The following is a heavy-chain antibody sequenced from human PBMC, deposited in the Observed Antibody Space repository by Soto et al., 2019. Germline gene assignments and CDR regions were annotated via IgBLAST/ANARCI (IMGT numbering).Heavy chain of an antibody. J-gene: IGHJ4*02. D-gene: IGHD6-25*01. V-gene: IGHV4-59*01. CDR1: GGSISSYY. Sequence: SETLSLTCTVSGGSISSYYWSWIRQPPGKGLEWIGYIYYSGSTNYNPSLKSRVTISVDTSKNQFSLKLSSVTAADTAVYYCARESHRIAAIDYWGQGTLVTVSS. CDR2: IYYSGST. CDR3: ARESHRIAAIDY.